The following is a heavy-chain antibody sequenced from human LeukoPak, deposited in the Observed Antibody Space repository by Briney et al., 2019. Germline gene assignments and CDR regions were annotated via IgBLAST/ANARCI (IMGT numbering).Heavy chain of an antibody. CDR1: TGSTTSYF. V-gene: IGHV4-4*07. CDR2: ISNTGST. Sequence: SETLSLTCTVTTGSTTSYFCNWIRQPAGKGLEWIGQISNTGSTSYLSPSLKSRVTMSVDTPKNQFSLKLTSVTAAGTAVYYCARGSFGMAVWSQGTTVTVSS. CDR3: ARGSFGMAV. J-gene: IGHJ6*02.